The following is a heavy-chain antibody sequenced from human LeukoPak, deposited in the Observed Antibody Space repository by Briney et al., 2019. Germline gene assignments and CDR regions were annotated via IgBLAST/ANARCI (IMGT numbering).Heavy chain of an antibody. J-gene: IGHJ1*01. D-gene: IGHD6-13*01. Sequence: PGGSLRLSCAASGFTFSSYAMSWVRQAPGKGLDWDSAISGSGGSTYYSDFVKSRFTISRDNSKNTLYLQMNSLRAEDTAVYYCAKANGIAAAADVEYFQHWGQGTLVTVSS. CDR2: ISGSGGST. V-gene: IGHV3-23*01. CDR3: AKANGIAAAADVEYFQH. CDR1: GFTFSSYA.